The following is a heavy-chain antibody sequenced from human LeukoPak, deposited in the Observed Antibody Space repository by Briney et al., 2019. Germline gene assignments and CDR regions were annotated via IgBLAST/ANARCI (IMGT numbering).Heavy chain of an antibody. D-gene: IGHD5-12*01. CDR2: IGGSGIGT. J-gene: IGHJ4*02. CDR1: GFTFSSYA. CDR3: AKGYSGYDSDFDY. V-gene: IGHV3-23*01. Sequence: GGSLRLSCAASGFTFSSYAMSWVRQAPGEGLEWVSAIGGSGIGTYYADSVKGRFTISRDNSKTTLYLQMNSLRAEDTAVYYCAKGYSGYDSDFDYWGQGTLVTVSS.